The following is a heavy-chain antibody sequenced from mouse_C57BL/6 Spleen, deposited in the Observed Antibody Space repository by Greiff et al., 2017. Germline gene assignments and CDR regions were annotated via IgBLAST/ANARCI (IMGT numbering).Heavy chain of an antibody. Sequence: DVKLQESGPGLVKPSQSLSLTCSVTGYSITSGYYWNWIRQFPGNKLEWMGYISYDGSNNYNPSLKNRISITRDTSKNQFFLKLNSVTTEDTATYYCAREEGRGWYFDVWGTGTTVTVSS. CDR3: AREEGRGWYFDV. CDR2: ISYDGSN. CDR1: GYSITSGYY. V-gene: IGHV3-6*01. D-gene: IGHD3-3*01. J-gene: IGHJ1*03.